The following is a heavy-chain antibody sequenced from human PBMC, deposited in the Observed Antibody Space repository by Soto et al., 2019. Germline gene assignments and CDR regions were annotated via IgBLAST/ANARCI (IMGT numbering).Heavy chain of an antibody. V-gene: IGHV3-23*01. Sequence: GGSLRLSCAGSGFTFSNFAMTWVRQAPGKGLEWVSTTRSNGEHTYYADSVKGRFTVSRDNSKNTLFLELSSLRAEDTAVYYCAKDSKSVTVSAARVYGMEVWGQGTTVTVSS. J-gene: IGHJ6*02. D-gene: IGHD2-2*01. CDR2: TRSNGEHT. CDR1: GFTFSNFA. CDR3: AKDSKSVTVSAARVYGMEV.